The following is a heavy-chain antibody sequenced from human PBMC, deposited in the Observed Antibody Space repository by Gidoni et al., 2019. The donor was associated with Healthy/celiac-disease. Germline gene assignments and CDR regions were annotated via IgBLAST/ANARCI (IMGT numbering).Heavy chain of an antibody. CDR1: GYSFTSYW. CDR3: ARHKSLPYYYYGMDV. V-gene: IGHV5-10-1*01. Sequence: PGESLRISCKGSGYSFTSYWISWVRQMPGKGLEWMGRIDPSDSYTNYSPSFQGHVTISADQSISTAYLQWSSLKASDTAMYYCARHKSLPYYYYGMDVWGQGTTVTVSS. J-gene: IGHJ6*02. CDR2: IDPSDSYT.